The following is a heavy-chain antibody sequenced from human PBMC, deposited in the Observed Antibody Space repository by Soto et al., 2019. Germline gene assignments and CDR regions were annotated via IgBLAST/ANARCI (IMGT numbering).Heavy chain of an antibody. CDR3: ARSLVRGVMVGAFDI. D-gene: IGHD3-10*01. CDR2: IYYSGST. Sequence: SETLSLTCTVSGGSISSSSYYWGWIRQPPGKGLEWIGSIYYSGSTCYNPSLKSRATIPVDTSKNQFSLKLSSVTAADTAVYYCARSLVRGVMVGAFDIWGQGTMVTVSS. CDR1: GGSISSSSYY. V-gene: IGHV4-39*07. J-gene: IGHJ3*02.